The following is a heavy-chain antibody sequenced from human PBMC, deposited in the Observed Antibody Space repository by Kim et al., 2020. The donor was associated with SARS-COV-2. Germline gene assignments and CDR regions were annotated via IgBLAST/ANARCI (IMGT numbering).Heavy chain of an antibody. V-gene: IGHV3-9*01. CDR3: AKDMGFGGSYYFSALAP. Sequence: GGSLRLSCAASGFTFDDYAMHWVRQAPGKGLEWVSGISWNSGSIGYADSVKGRFTISRDNAKNSLYLQMNSLRAEDTALYYCAKDMGFGGSYYFSALAPWGQGTMVTVSS. CDR1: GFTFDDYA. D-gene: IGHD1-26*01. J-gene: IGHJ3*01. CDR2: ISWNSGSI.